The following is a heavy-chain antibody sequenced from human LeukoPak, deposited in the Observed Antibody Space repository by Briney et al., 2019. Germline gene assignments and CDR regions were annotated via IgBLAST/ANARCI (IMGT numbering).Heavy chain of an antibody. CDR2: ISSDGIEK. V-gene: IGHV3-30*18. Sequence: GGSLRLSCAASGFTFRNSGMHWVRQAPGKGLEWVAVISSDGIEKYYADSVKDRFTISRDNFKNSQYLQMNSLRVEETAVYYCAKDAGRYLTWGYFDLWGRGTLVTVSS. J-gene: IGHJ2*01. D-gene: IGHD2-2*01. CDR3: AKDAGRYLTWGYFDL. CDR1: GFTFRNSG.